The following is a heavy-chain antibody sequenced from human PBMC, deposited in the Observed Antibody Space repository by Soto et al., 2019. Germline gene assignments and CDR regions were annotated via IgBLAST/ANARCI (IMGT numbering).Heavy chain of an antibody. CDR2: IKHTGST. CDR1: GTSFSNSN. J-gene: IGHJ2*01. CDR3: ARLGQLFPIRDL. Sequence: QVQLQQWGAGLLKPSETLSLSCSVYGTSFSNSNWSWIRQAPGKGLEWLGAIKHTGSTNYNPSSKSRVTIAVDASKKEFSLKLRSVTAADTAVYFCARLGQLFPIRDLWGRGTLVSVSS. V-gene: IGHV4-34*01. D-gene: IGHD3-10*01.